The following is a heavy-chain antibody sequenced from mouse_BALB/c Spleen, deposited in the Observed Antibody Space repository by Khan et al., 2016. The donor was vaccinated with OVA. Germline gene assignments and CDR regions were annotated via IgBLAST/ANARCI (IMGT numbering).Heavy chain of an antibody. CDR3: AIAFYNGAWFAY. D-gene: IGHD1-3*01. V-gene: IGHV2-9*02. Sequence: QVQLKQSGPGLVAPSQTLSITCTVSGFSLSNYGVHWVRQPPGKGLEWLGVIWAGGSTNNHSALMSRLTISKDNSKSQVFLKMNSLQTDDTAMYYCAIAFYNGAWFAYWGQGTLVTVSA. CDR2: IWAGGST. J-gene: IGHJ3*01. CDR1: GFSLSNYG.